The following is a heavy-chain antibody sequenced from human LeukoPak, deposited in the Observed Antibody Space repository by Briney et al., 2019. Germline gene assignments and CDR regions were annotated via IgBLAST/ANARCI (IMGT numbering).Heavy chain of an antibody. V-gene: IGHV3-30*04. Sequence: GGSLRLSCAASGFTFSSYALHWVRQAPGQGLEWAAVISYDGGNKYYADSVKGRFTISRDNSKNTLYLQMNSLRAEDTALYYCAREYGSGSYLLFDSWGQGTLVTVSS. CDR2: ISYDGGNK. D-gene: IGHD3-10*01. CDR1: GFTFSSYA. J-gene: IGHJ4*02. CDR3: AREYGSGSYLLFDS.